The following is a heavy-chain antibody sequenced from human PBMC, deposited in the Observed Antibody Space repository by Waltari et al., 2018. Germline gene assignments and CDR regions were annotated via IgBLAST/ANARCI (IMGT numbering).Heavy chain of an antibody. CDR2: IFYTGTV. CDR1: NGSISTNTYY. D-gene: IGHD2-2*02. J-gene: IGHJ4*02. Sequence: QLQLQESGPGLVKPSETLSLTCKVSNGSISTNTYYRAWFCQAPGKGLEWIWSIFYTGTVHYNPSLQSRVTMSVDTSRNQFSLKLRSVTAADTAVYYCAGRPLYTVVWHGFDYWGRGALVTVSS. CDR3: AGRPLYTVVWHGFDY. V-gene: IGHV4-39*07.